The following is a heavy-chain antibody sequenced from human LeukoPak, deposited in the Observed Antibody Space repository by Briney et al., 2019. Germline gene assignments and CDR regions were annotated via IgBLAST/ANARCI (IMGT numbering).Heavy chain of an antibody. V-gene: IGHV1-2*06. CDR3: ARSRVTTTVTTLRSVRGVDLMGY. J-gene: IGHJ4*02. D-gene: IGHD4-17*01. Sequence: VKVSCKASGYTFTGYYMHWVRQAPGQGLEWMGRINPNSGGTNYAQKFQGRVTMTRDTSISTAYMELSRLRSDDTAVYYCARSRVTTTVTTLRSVRGVDLMGYWGQGTLVTVSS. CDR1: GYTFTGYY. CDR2: INPNSGGT.